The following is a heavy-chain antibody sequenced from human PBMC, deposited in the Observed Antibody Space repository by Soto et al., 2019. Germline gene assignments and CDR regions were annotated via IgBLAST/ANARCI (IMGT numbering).Heavy chain of an antibody. Sequence: ASVKVSCKASGYTFTGYYMHWVRQAPGQGLEWMGWINPNSGGTNYAQKFQGRVTMTRDTSISTAYMELSRLRSDDTAVYYCARALNRSRFFLESQMDVWGQGTTVTVSS. CDR3: ARALNRSRFFLESQMDV. V-gene: IGHV1-2*02. CDR2: INPNSGGT. J-gene: IGHJ6*02. CDR1: GYTFTGYY. D-gene: IGHD3-3*01.